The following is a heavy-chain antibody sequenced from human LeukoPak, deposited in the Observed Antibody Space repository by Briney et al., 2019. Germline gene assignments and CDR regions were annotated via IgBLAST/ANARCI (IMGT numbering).Heavy chain of an antibody. CDR1: GGSISSGDYY. Sequence: PSETLSLTCTVSGGSISSGDYYWSWIRQPPGKGLEWIGYIYYSGSTYYNPSLKSRVTISADKSKNQFSLKLSSVTAADTAVYYCARLIGGGSYYYYYYMDVWGKGTTVTVSS. CDR2: IYYSGST. J-gene: IGHJ6*03. D-gene: IGHD1-26*01. V-gene: IGHV4-30-4*01. CDR3: ARLIGGGSYYYYYYMDV.